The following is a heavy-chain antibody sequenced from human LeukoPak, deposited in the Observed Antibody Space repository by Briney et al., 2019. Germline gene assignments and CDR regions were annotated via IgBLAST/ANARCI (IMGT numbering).Heavy chain of an antibody. D-gene: IGHD6-13*01. CDR1: GFTFSSYR. V-gene: IGHV3-7*01. Sequence: GGSLRLSCAASGFTFSSYRMSWVRQAPGKGLEWVANIKQDGSEKYYVDSVKGRFTISRDNAKNSLYLQMNSLRAEDTAVYYCARENGSSWYQNNWFDPWGQGTLVTVSS. CDR2: IKQDGSEK. CDR3: ARENGSSWYQNNWFDP. J-gene: IGHJ5*02.